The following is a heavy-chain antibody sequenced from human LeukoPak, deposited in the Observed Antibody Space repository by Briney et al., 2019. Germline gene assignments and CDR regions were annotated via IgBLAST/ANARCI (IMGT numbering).Heavy chain of an antibody. CDR2: ISSSSTYI. J-gene: IGHJ4*02. CDR1: GFTFTTYS. CDR3: ARDLGAFDDFDY. Sequence: GGSLRLSCAASGFTFTTYSMNWVRQAPGNGLEWVSSISSSSTYIYYADSVKGRFTISRDNATNSLYLQMNSLRTEDSGIYYCARDLGAFDDFDYWGQGTLVTVSS. V-gene: IGHV3-21*01. D-gene: IGHD1-26*01.